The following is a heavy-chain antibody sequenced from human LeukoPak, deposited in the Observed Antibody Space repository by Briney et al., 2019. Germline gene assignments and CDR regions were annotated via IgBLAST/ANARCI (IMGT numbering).Heavy chain of an antibody. D-gene: IGHD6-19*01. CDR2: LGHEGTNK. CDR1: GFTFTSSG. J-gene: IGHJ6*02. V-gene: IGHV3-30*02. CDR3: ARPLSSGSVYYYYGMDV. Sequence: PGGSLRLSCAASGFTFTSSGTHWVRQAPGKGLAWVAFLGHEGTNKYYADSVKGRFTISRDNSKNTLYLQMNSLRAEDTAVYYCARPLSSGSVYYYYGMDVWGQGTTVTVSS.